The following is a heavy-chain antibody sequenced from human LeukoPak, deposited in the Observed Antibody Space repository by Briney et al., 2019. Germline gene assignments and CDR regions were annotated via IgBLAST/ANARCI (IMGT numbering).Heavy chain of an antibody. Sequence: ETLSLTCTVSGGSISIYYWSWIRQPPGKGPEWIGYIYNSGSTNYNPSLKSRVTISVDTSKNQFSLKLSSVTAADTAVYYCARFSSSGWYLDVWGQGTTVTVSS. J-gene: IGHJ6*02. CDR3: ARFSSSGWYLDV. V-gene: IGHV4-59*08. D-gene: IGHD6-19*01. CDR1: GGSISIYY. CDR2: IYNSGST.